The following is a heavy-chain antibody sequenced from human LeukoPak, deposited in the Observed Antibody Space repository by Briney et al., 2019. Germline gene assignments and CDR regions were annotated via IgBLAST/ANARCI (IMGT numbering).Heavy chain of an antibody. CDR3: ATLTAMVSQPFGY. V-gene: IGHV4-39*07. J-gene: IGHJ4*02. CDR2: IYYSGST. Sequence: SETLSLTCTVSGGSISSSSYYWGWIRQPPGKGLEWIGSIYYSGSTYYNPSLKSRVTISIDTSKNQFSLTLASVTAADTAVYYCATLTAMVSQPFGYWGQGALVTVSS. D-gene: IGHD5-18*01. CDR1: GGSISSSSYY.